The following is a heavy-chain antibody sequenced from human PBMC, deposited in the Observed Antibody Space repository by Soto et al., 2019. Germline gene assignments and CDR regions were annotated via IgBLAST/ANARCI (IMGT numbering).Heavy chain of an antibody. V-gene: IGHV3-48*04. CDR3: ARGLREVDY. J-gene: IGHJ4*02. CDR2: ISSSSGTI. Sequence: GGSLRLSCAASGFTFSSYSMNWVRQAPGKGLEWVSYISSSSGTIGYADSVKGRFTISRDNAKNSLYLQMNSLRAEDTAVYYCARGLREVDYGGQGTLVTVPS. CDR1: GFTFSSYS.